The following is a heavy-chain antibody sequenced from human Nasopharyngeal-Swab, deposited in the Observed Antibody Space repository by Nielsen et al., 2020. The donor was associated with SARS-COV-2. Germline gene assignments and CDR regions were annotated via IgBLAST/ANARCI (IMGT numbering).Heavy chain of an antibody. J-gene: IGHJ6*02. CDR2: ILGGGSDK. CDR3: ARRRGYNYYYYGMDV. Sequence: GESLKISCTASGFTFSGYAMNWVRQAPGEGLQWVAGILGGGSDKFYAESVMGRFTISRDNSKNTLYLQMNSLRAEDTAVYYCARRRGYNYYYYGMDVWGQGTTVTVSS. V-gene: IGHV3-23*01. CDR1: GFTFSGYA. D-gene: IGHD5-12*01.